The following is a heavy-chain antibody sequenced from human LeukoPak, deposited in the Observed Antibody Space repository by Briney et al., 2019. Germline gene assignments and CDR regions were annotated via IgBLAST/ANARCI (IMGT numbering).Heavy chain of an antibody. CDR3: ARLYYYYGMDV. J-gene: IGHJ6*02. CDR1: GGSISSYY. Sequence: SETLSLTCTVAGGSISSYYWSWIRQPPGKGLEWIEYIYYSWSTNYNPSLQSRVTISVDTSKNQFSLKLSSVTAADTAVYYCARLYYYYGMDVWGQGTTVTVSS. V-gene: IGHV4-59*08. CDR2: IYYSWST.